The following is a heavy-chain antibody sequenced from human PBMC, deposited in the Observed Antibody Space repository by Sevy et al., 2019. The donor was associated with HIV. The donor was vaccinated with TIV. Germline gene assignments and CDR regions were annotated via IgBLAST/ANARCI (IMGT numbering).Heavy chain of an antibody. V-gene: IGHV3-11*06. CDR1: GFTFSDYY. CDR3: ARVVGATGLFNY. Sequence: GGSLRLSCAASGFTFSDYYMIWIRQAPGKGLEWVSYISGSSSYTNYADSVKGRFTISRDNAKNSLYLQISSLRAEDTAVYFCARVVGATGLFNYWGQGTLVTVSS. CDR2: ISGSSSYT. D-gene: IGHD1-26*01. J-gene: IGHJ4*02.